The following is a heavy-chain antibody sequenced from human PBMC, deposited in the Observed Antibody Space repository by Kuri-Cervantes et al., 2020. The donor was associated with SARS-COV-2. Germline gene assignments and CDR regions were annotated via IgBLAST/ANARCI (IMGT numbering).Heavy chain of an antibody. J-gene: IGHJ6*02. Sequence: GGSLRLSCAASGFTFSSYAMSWVRQAPGKGLVWVSRINSDGSSTSYADSVKGRFTISRDNAKNTLYLQMNSLRAEDTAVYYCARDRYDFWSGLGYYYYGMDVWGQGTTGT. D-gene: IGHD3-3*01. V-gene: IGHV3-74*01. CDR3: ARDRYDFWSGLGYYYYGMDV. CDR1: GFTFSSYA. CDR2: INSDGSST.